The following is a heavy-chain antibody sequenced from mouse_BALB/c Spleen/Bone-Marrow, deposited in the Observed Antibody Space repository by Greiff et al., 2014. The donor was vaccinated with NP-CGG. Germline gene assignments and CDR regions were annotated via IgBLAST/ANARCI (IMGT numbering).Heavy chain of an antibody. CDR2: IYPGDGDT. J-gene: IGHJ3*01. CDR1: GYAFSSYW. CDR3: ARSNDYDPLAY. Sequence: VMLVESGAELVRPGSSVKISCKGSGYAFSSYWMNWVKQRPGQGLEWIGQIYPGDGDTNNNGKFKGKATLTADKSSTTVYMQLSSLTSEDPAVYFCARSNDYDPLAYWGQGTLVTVSA. D-gene: IGHD2-4*01. V-gene: IGHV1-80*01.